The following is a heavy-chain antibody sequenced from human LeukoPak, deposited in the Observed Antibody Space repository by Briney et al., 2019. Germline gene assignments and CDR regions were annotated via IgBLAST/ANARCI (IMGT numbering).Heavy chain of an antibody. D-gene: IGHD6-13*01. V-gene: IGHV3-30*02. CDR2: IRYDGSNK. CDR3: AKRGETGMAAPYYYYYMDV. Sequence: PGGSLRLSCAASGFTFSSYGMHWVRQAPGKGLEWVAFIRYDGSNKYYADSVKGRFTISRDNSKNTLYLQMNSLRAEDTAVYYCAKRGETGMAAPYYYYYMDVWGKGTTVTVSS. CDR1: GFTFSSYG. J-gene: IGHJ6*03.